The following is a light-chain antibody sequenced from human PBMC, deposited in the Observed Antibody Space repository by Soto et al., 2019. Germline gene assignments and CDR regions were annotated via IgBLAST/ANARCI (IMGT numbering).Light chain of an antibody. V-gene: IGKV3-20*01. J-gene: IGKJ1*01. CDR1: RSVTSSH. CDR2: GAS. Sequence: EIGLTPKPGTLSFSPGERATLSCRASRSVTSSHLAWYQQKPGQAPRLLIYGASSRATGIPDRFSGSGSGTDFTLTISRLEPEDFAVYYCQQYGSPTWTFGQGTKVDIK. CDR3: QQYGSPTWT.